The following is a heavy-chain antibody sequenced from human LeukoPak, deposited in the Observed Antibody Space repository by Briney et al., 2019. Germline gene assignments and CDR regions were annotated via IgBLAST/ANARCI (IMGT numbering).Heavy chain of an antibody. V-gene: IGHV3-66*01. J-gene: IGHJ4*02. CDR2: IYSGGST. D-gene: IGHD2-15*01. CDR1: GFTFSTYW. Sequence: GGSLRLSCAASGFTFSTYWMSWVRQAPGEGLEWVSVIYSGGSTYYADSVKGRFTISRDNSKNTLYLQMNSLRAEDTAVYYCAKDLAVVAATGLFDYWGQGTLVTVSS. CDR3: AKDLAVVAATGLFDY.